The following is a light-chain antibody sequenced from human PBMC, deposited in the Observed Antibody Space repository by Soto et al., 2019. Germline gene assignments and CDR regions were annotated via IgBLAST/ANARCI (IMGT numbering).Light chain of an antibody. CDR2: DVN. CDR1: SSDVGTYKY. J-gene: IGLJ1*01. V-gene: IGLV2-11*01. Sequence: QPVLTQPRSVSGSPGQSVTISCTGTSSDVGTYKYVSWFQQHPGKAPKLMIYDVNKRPSGVPDRFSGSKSGNTASLTISGLQAEDETDYYCCSYAGSYTLVFGTGTKLTVL. CDR3: CSYAGSYTLV.